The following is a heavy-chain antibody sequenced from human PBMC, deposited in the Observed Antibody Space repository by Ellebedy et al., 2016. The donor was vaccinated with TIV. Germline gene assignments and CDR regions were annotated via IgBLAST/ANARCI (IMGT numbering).Heavy chain of an antibody. CDR3: ARARRGAGSYYYYGMDV. J-gene: IGHJ6*02. CDR1: GDSVSSNNAA. Sequence: SQTLSLTCAIFGDSVSSNNAAWNWIRQSPSRGLEWLGRTYYRSKWYNDYAVSMQSRITINPDTSKNQFSLQLNSVTPEDTAVFYCARARRGAGSYYYYGMDVWGQGTMVAVSS. CDR2: TYYRSKWYN. D-gene: IGHD6-19*01. V-gene: IGHV6-1*01.